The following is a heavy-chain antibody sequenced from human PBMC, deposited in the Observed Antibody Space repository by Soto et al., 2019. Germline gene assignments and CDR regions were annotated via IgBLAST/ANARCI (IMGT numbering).Heavy chain of an antibody. CDR2: IYPDDSDT. J-gene: IGHJ4*02. D-gene: IGHD4-17*01. CDR1: GYTFTAHW. Sequence: EVQLVQSGAEVKKPGESLEISCKGSGYTFTAHWIAWVRQMPGKRLEWMGLIYPDDSDTRYSPSFQGQVTISADKSSNTAYLQWSRLKASDPASYYCARLACDYIGRGFDYWGQGTPVTVSS. CDR3: ARLACDYIGRGFDY. V-gene: IGHV5-51*01.